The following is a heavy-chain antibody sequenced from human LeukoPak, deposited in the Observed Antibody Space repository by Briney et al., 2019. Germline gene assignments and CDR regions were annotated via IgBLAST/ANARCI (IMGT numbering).Heavy chain of an antibody. J-gene: IGHJ6*02. V-gene: IGHV3-30-3*01. CDR3: ARVLDIVVVVAATSGMDV. Sequence: GGSLRLSCAASGFTFSSYAMHWVRQAPGKGLEWVAVISYDGSNKYYADSVKGRFTISRGNSKNTLYLQMNSLRAEDTAVYYCARVLDIVVVVAATSGMDVWGQGTTVTVSS. CDR2: ISYDGSNK. CDR1: GFTFSSYA. D-gene: IGHD2-15*01.